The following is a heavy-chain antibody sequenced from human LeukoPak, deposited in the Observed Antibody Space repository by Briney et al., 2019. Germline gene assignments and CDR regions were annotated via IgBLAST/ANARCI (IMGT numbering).Heavy chain of an antibody. CDR2: INPNSGGT. V-gene: IGHV1-2*02. CDR1: GYTFTGYY. Sequence: GASVKVSCKASGYTFTGYYMHWVRQAPGQGLEGMEWINPNSGGTNYAQKFQGRVTMTRDTSISTAYMELSRLRSDDTAVYYCARVSPLQSGSTGFDYWGQGTLVTVSS. J-gene: IGHJ4*02. D-gene: IGHD1-26*01. CDR3: ARVSPLQSGSTGFDY.